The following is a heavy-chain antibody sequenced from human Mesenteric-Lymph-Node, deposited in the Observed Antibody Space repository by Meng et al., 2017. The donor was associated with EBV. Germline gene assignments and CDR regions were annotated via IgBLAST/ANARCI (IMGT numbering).Heavy chain of an antibody. Sequence: QVQRQESGPRLVKPSETLSLACSVSGGSMSSYYWSWIRQPPGKGLEWIGYMYYSGSTNYNPSLKSRVTIEVDTSKNQFSLKLSSVTTADTAVYYCARGGYGDFVKWFDPWGQGTLVTVSS. J-gene: IGHJ5*02. D-gene: IGHD4-17*01. V-gene: IGHV4-59*01. CDR1: GGSMSSYY. CDR2: MYYSGST. CDR3: ARGGYGDFVKWFDP.